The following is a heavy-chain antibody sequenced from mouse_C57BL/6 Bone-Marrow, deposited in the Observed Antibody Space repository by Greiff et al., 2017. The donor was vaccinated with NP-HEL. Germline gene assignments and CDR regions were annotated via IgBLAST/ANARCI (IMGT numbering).Heavy chain of an antibody. V-gene: IGHV1-55*01. J-gene: IGHJ1*03. CDR2: IYPGSGST. CDR3: ERGDYPWYFDV. D-gene: IGHD2-4*01. Sequence: VKLQQPGAELVKPGASVKMSCKASGYTFTSYWITWVKQRPGQGLEWIGDIYPGSGSTNYNEKFKSKATLTVETSSSTAYMQLSSRTSEDSAVYYCERGDYPWYFDVWGTGTTVNVSS. CDR1: GYTFTSYW.